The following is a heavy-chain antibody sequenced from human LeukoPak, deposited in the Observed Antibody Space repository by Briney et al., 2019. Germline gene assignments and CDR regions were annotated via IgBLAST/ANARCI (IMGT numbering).Heavy chain of an antibody. CDR2: IFYSGST. V-gene: IGHV4-59*01. CDR1: GGSISTYY. J-gene: IGHJ4*02. CDR3: ARATSVVTTSRFDY. Sequence: SETLSLTCTASGGSISTYYWSWLRQPPGKGLEWIGYIFYSGSTNYNPSLKSRVTISVDTSKNQFSLKLSSVTPADTAVYYCARATSVVTTSRFDYWGQGTLVTVSS. D-gene: IGHD2-21*02.